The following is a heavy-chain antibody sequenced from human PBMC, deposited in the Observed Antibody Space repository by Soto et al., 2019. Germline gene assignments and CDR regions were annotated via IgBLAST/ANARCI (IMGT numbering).Heavy chain of an antibody. J-gene: IGHJ6*02. Sequence: EVQLVESGGGLVKPGGSLRLSCAASGFTFSSYSMNWVRQAPGKGLEWVSSISSSSSYIYYADSVKGRFTISRDNAKNSXXLQMNSLRAEDTAVYYCARDVGXXWXXXXHYGMDVWGQGTTVTVSS. D-gene: IGHD3-10*01. CDR1: GFTFSSYS. V-gene: IGHV3-21*01. CDR3: ARDVGXXWXXXXHYGMDV. CDR2: ISSSSSYI.